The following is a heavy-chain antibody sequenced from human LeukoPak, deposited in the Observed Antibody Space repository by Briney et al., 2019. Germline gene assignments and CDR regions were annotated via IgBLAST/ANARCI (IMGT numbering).Heavy chain of an antibody. CDR2: FDPEDGET. V-gene: IGHV1-24*01. J-gene: IGHJ4*02. CDR3: ATPPYYYDSSGYPGYFDY. D-gene: IGHD3-22*01. CDR1: GYTLTELS. Sequence: ASVKVSCKVSGYTLTELSMHWVRQVPGKGLEWMGGFDPEDGETTYAQKFQGRVTMTEDTSTDTAYMELSSLRSEDTAVYYCATPPYYYDSSGYPGYFDYWGQGTLVTVSS.